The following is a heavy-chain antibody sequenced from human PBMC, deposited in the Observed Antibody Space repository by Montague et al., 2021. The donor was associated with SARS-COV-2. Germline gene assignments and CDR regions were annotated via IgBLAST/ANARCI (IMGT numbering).Heavy chain of an antibody. CDR3: ARHEGDYGWGGFDI. Sequence: SETLSLTCTISGGSISFHYWSWIRQPPGKGLEWLGYIYFRGSTQYNPSVKSRVTISVDTSKNQFSLKLSSVTAADTAVYYCARHEGDYGWGGFDIWGQGTMVTVS. CDR2: IYFRGST. V-gene: IGHV4-59*08. CDR1: GGSISFHY. D-gene: IGHD4-17*01. J-gene: IGHJ3*02.